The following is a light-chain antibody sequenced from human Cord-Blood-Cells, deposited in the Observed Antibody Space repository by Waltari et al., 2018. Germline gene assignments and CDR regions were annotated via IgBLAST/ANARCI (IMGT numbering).Light chain of an antibody. Sequence: EIVLTQSPATLSLSLGERATLSCRASQSVSSYLAWYQQKPGQAPRLLIYDASNRATGIPARFSGSGSGTDFTLTISSLEPEDFAVYYCQQRINWPVTFGQGTKVEIK. V-gene: IGKV3-11*01. CDR1: QSVSSY. J-gene: IGKJ1*01. CDR2: DAS. CDR3: QQRINWPVT.